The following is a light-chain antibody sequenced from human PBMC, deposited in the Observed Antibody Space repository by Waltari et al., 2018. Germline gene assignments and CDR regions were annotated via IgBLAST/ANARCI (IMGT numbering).Light chain of an antibody. CDR2: EVT. Sequence: QSALTQPASVSGSPGQSITLSCTGTSSDVGNYDLVSWYQQHPGKAPKLMIYEVTKRPSWVSKRFSGSKSGNTASLTVSGLQAEDEADYYCCSYAGSGTLVFGGGTKLTVL. CDR1: SSDVGNYDL. V-gene: IGLV2-23*02. CDR3: CSYAGSGTLV. J-gene: IGLJ2*01.